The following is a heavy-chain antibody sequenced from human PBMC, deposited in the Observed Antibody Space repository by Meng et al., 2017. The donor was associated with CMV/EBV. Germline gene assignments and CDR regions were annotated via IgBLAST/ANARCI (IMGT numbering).Heavy chain of an antibody. CDR3: ASSIPQGSIVGATHSLRYGMDV. D-gene: IGHD1-26*01. Sequence: ASVKVSCKASGYTFTGYYVHWVRQAPGQGLEWLGWINPNSGGTNYAQKFQGRVTMTRDTSISTAYMELSRLRSDDTAVYYCASSIPQGSIVGATHSLRYGMDVWGQGTTVTVSS. CDR1: GYTFTGYY. CDR2: INPNSGGT. J-gene: IGHJ6*02. V-gene: IGHV1-2*02.